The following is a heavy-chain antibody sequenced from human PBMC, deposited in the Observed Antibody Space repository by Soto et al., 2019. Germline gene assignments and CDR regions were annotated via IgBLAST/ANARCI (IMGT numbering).Heavy chain of an antibody. J-gene: IGHJ6*02. CDR1: GGTFSTSA. Sequence: QVQLVQSGAEVKKPGSSVKVSCKASGGTFSTSAISWVRQAPGQGLEWVGGIMPVCPTPDYAQNFQGSVTITADESTTTAYLELTSLRADDTAVYYCARDKDRLQLGGNYYYILEVWGQGTAITVSS. CDR3: ARDKDRLQLGGNYYYILEV. CDR2: IMPVCPTP. D-gene: IGHD1-1*01. V-gene: IGHV1-69*12.